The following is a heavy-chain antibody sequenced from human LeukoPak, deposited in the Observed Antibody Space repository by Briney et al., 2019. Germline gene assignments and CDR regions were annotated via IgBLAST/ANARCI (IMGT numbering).Heavy chain of an antibody. D-gene: IGHD5-24*01. V-gene: IGHV3-30*03. J-gene: IGHJ3*02. CDR2: ISYDGSNK. CDR3: ARDRDGYNFLGAFDI. CDR1: GFTFSSYS. Sequence: GGSLRLSCAASGFTFSSYSMNWVRQAPGKGLEWVAVISYDGSNKYYADSVKGRFTISRDNSKNTLYLQMNSLRAEDTAVYYCARDRDGYNFLGAFDIWGQGTMVTVSS.